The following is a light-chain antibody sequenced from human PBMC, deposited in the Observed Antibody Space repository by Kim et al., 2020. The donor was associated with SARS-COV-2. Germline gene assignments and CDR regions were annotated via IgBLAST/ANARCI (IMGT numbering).Light chain of an antibody. J-gene: IGLJ3*02. Sequence: QSALTQPASVSGSPGQSITISCTGTSSDVGGYNSVSWYQQHPGKAPKLMIYDVSTRPSGVSDRFSGSKSGNTASLIISGLQTEDESAYYCSSYTISNTLVFGGGTQLTVL. CDR1: SSDVGGYNS. V-gene: IGLV2-14*03. CDR3: SSYTISNTLV. CDR2: DVS.